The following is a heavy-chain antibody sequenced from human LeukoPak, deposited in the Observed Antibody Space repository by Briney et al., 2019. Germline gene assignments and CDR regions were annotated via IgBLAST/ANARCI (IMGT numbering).Heavy chain of an antibody. V-gene: IGHV3-30-3*01. Sequence: PGGSLRLSCAASGFTFSSYAMHWVRQAPGKGLEWVAVISYDGSNKYYADSVKGRFTISRDNSKNTLYLQMNSLRAEDTAVYYCARDPRYCGGDCYSYYFDYWGQGTLVTVSS. J-gene: IGHJ4*02. CDR1: GFTFSSYA. CDR2: ISYDGSNK. CDR3: ARDPRYCGGDCYSYYFDY. D-gene: IGHD2-21*02.